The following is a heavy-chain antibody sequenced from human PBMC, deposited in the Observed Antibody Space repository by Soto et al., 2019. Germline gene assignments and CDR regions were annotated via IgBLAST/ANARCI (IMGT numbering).Heavy chain of an antibody. D-gene: IGHD4-17*01. CDR1: GFTFSSYA. Sequence: LSLTCAASGFTFSSYAMSWVRQAPGKGLEWVSAISGSGGSTYYADSVKGRFTISRDNSKNTLYLQMNSLRAEDTAVYYCAKEGDYGGNLAYWGQGTLVTVSS. CDR3: AKEGDYGGNLAY. V-gene: IGHV3-23*01. CDR2: ISGSGGST. J-gene: IGHJ4*02.